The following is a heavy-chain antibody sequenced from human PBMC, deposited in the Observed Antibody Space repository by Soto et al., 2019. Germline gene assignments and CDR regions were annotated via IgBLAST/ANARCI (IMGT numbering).Heavy chain of an antibody. CDR1: GGTFSTNG. Sequence: QVQLVQSGAEVKKPGSSVKVSCRTSGGTFSTNGISWVRQAPGQGLEWMGGIIPIFGTTNYAHKFRGRVTITADASKSTVYMELSSLRSEDTAVYYCARASDTTWYNWFDPWGQGTLVTVSS. CDR3: ARASDTTWYNWFDP. J-gene: IGHJ5*02. V-gene: IGHV1-69*01. CDR2: IIPIFGTT. D-gene: IGHD2-8*02.